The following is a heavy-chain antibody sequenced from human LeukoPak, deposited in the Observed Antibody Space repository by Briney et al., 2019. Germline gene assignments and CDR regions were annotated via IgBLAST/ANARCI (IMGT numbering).Heavy chain of an antibody. V-gene: IGHV4-4*02. CDR2: IYHTGST. J-gene: IGHJ5*02. CDR1: GGSISSSTVW. CDR3: ARHYGP. D-gene: IGHD3-16*01. Sequence: PSGTLSLTCAVSGGSISSSTVWWSWVRQPPGKGLEWIGEIYHTGSTNYNPSLKSRVTISVDTSKNQFSLKLNSVTAADTAVYYCARHYGPWGQGTLVTVSS.